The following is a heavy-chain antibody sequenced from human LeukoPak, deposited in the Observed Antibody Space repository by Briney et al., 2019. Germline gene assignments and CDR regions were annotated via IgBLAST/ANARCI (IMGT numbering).Heavy chain of an antibody. CDR2: ISYDGSNK. CDR3: ARDSSSSYYYYYYMDV. D-gene: IGHD6-6*01. CDR1: GFTFSSYA. V-gene: IGHV3-30*04. J-gene: IGHJ6*03. Sequence: GRSLRLSCAASGFTFSSYAMHWVRQAPGKGLEWVAVISYDGSNKYYADSVKGRFTISRDNSKNTLYLQMNSLRAEDTAVYYCARDSSSSYYYYYYMDVWGKGTTVTVSS.